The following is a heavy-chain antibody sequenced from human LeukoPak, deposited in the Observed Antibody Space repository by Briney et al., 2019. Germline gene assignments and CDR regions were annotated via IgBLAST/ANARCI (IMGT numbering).Heavy chain of an antibody. CDR3: ARRQFSGWDDY. V-gene: IGHV4-39*01. J-gene: IGHJ4*02. Sequence: PSETLSLTCTVSGGSISSSSYYWGWIRQPPGKGLEWIGSIYYSGSTYYNPSLKSRVTISVDTSKNQFSLKLSSVTAADTAVYYCARRQFSGWDDYWGQGILVTVSS. CDR2: IYYSGST. CDR1: GGSISSSSYY. D-gene: IGHD6-19*01.